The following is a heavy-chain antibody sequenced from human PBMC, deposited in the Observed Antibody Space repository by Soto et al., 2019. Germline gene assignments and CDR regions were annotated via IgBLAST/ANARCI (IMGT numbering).Heavy chain of an antibody. CDR3: ARDLSSDSTGFRGYDL. D-gene: IGHD3-22*01. Sequence: QVHLVQSGAEVKKPGSSVKVSCKASGGTVSSYAITWVRQAPGKGLEWMGVFIPIFVSAHYAQKFQGRVTITADESTSTAYMELSGLRSEDTAIYYCARDLSSDSTGFRGYDLWGPGTLGTVSS. CDR1: GGTVSSYA. J-gene: IGHJ4*02. V-gene: IGHV1-69*01. CDR2: FIPIFVSA.